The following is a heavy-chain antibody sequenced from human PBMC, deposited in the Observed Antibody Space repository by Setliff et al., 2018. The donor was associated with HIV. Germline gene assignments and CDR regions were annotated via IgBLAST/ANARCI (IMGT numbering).Heavy chain of an antibody. Sequence: PGGSLRLSCAASGFTFTSYAMSWVRQAPGKGLEWVSGIVNSGGTTYYADSVKGRFTISRDNAKNSLYLQMNSLRAEDTGIYYCASSDGSGSYPFDYWGQGTLVTVSS. D-gene: IGHD1-26*01. J-gene: IGHJ4*02. CDR2: IVNSGGTT. V-gene: IGHV3-23*01. CDR1: GFTFTSYA. CDR3: ASSDGSGSYPFDY.